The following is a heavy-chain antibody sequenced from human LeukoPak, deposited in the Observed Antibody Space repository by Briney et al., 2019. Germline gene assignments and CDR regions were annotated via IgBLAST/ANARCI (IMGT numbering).Heavy chain of an antibody. CDR1: GFTFSSYS. Sequence: GGSLRLSCAASGFTFSSYSMNWVRQAPGKGLEWVSSISSSSSYIYYADSVKGRFTISRDNAKNSLYLQMNSLRAEDTAVYYCARGPYCSSTSCYGYYMDVWGKGTTVTVSS. CDR2: ISSSSSYI. CDR3: ARGPYCSSTSCYGYYMDV. V-gene: IGHV3-21*01. D-gene: IGHD2-2*01. J-gene: IGHJ6*03.